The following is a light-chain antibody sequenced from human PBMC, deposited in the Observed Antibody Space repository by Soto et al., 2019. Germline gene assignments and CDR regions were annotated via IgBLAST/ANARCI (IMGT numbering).Light chain of an antibody. V-gene: IGLV2-8*01. Sequence: QSALTQPPSASGSPGQSVTISCTGTSSDIGAYNYVSWYQQHPGKAPKLMIHEVSKRPSGVPDRFSVSKSGNTASLTVSGLQAEDEADYYCSSYAGSNDRGVFGGGTKVTVL. J-gene: IGLJ3*02. CDR2: EVS. CDR1: SSDIGAYNY. CDR3: SSYAGSNDRGV.